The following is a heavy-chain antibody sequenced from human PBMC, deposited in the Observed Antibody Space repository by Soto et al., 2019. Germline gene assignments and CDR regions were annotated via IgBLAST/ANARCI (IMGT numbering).Heavy chain of an antibody. V-gene: IGHV1-69*06. CDR3: ARAVSKISSGYYCYYDY. J-gene: IGHJ4*02. CDR1: GGTFSSYA. D-gene: IGHD3-22*01. Sequence: QVQLVQSGAEVKKPGSSVKVSCKASGGTFSSYAISWVRQAPGHGLEWMGGIIPIFGTANYAQKFQGRVTITADKSTRTAYMELSSLRSEDTAVYYCARAVSKISSGYYCYYDYWGQGTLVTVSS. CDR2: IIPIFGTA.